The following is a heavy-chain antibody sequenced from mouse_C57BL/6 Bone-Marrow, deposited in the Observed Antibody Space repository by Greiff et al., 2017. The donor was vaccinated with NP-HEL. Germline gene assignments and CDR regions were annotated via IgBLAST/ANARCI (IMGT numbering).Heavy chain of an antibody. D-gene: IGHD4-1*01. CDR3: ERDLNWYYAMDY. Sequence: EVQLVESGGGLVKPGGSLKLSCAASGFTFSSYAMSWVRQTPEKRLEWVATISDGGSYTYYPDNVKGRFTISRDNAKNNLYLQMSHLKSEDTAMYYCERDLNWYYAMDYWGQGTSVTVSS. CDR2: ISDGGSYT. CDR1: GFTFSSYA. J-gene: IGHJ4*01. V-gene: IGHV5-4*01.